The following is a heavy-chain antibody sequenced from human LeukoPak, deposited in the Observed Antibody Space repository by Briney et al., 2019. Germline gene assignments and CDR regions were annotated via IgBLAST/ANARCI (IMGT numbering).Heavy chain of an antibody. CDR2: INPNSGGT. CDR3: AREGEELGTFFYY. V-gene: IGHV1-2*02. Sequence: ASVKVSCKASGYTFTGYYMHRVRQAPGQGLEWMGWINPNSGGTNYAQKFQGRVTITRDTSISTAYMELSRLRSDDTAVYYCAREGEELGTFFYYWGQGTLVTVSS. D-gene: IGHD3-16*01. J-gene: IGHJ4*02. CDR1: GYTFTGYY.